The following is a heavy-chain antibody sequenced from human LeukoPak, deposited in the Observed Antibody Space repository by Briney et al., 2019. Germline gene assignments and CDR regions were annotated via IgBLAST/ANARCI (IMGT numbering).Heavy chain of an antibody. J-gene: IGHJ4*02. CDR2: ISYDGSNK. CDR3: ARGELGVALAPH. V-gene: IGHV3-30-3*01. D-gene: IGHD1-26*01. Sequence: GGSLRLSCAASGFTFSSYAMHWVRQAPGKGLEWVAVISYDGSNKYYADSVKGRFTISRDNSKNTLYLQMNSLRAEDTAVYYCARGELGVALAPHWGQGTLVTVSS. CDR1: GFTFSSYA.